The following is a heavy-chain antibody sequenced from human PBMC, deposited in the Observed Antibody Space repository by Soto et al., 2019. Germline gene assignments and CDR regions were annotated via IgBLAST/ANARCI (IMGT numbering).Heavy chain of an antibody. Sequence: PGGSLRLSCLASGFSFNSFNMNWIRRAPGRGLEWVASISVSGDNIYYGDSMQGRFTISRDNSKRSVCLDLNSLRVEDTAVYYCARDLGRLKSMCDYWGQGTLVTVSS. CDR1: GFSFNSFN. V-gene: IGHV3-21*01. CDR3: ARDLGRLKSMCDY. CDR2: ISVSGDNI. J-gene: IGHJ4*02. D-gene: IGHD2-8*01.